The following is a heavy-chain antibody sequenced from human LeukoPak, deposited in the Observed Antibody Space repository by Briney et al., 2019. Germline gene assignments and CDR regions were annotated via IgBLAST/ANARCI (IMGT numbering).Heavy chain of an antibody. CDR2: ISYDGSNK. D-gene: IGHD3-22*01. CDR3: AKHYDSSGVDI. CDR1: GFTFSSYG. J-gene: IGHJ3*02. V-gene: IGHV3-30*18. Sequence: GGSLRLSCAASGFTFSSYGMHWVRQAPGKGLEWVAVISYDGSNKYYADSVKGRFTISRDNSKNTLYLQMNSLRAEDTAVYYCAKHYDSSGVDIWGQGTMVTVSS.